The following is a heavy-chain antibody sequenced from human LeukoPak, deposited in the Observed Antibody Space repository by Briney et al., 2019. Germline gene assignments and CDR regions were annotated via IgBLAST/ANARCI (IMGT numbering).Heavy chain of an antibody. CDR2: IDPSDSYT. V-gene: IGHV5-10-1*01. D-gene: IGHD3-22*01. CDR3: AIYDSSGYYYDY. CDR1: GYSFTSYW. Sequence: GESLKISCKGSGYSFTSYWISWVRQMPGKGLAWMGRIDPSDSYTNYSPSFQGHVTISADKSISTAYLQWSSLKASDTAMYYCAIYDSSGYYYDYWGQGTLVTVSS. J-gene: IGHJ4*02.